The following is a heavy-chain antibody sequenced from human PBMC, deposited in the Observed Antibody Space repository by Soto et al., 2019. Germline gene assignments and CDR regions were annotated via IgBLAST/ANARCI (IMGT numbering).Heavy chain of an antibody. CDR2: ISGSGGST. V-gene: IGHV3-23*01. J-gene: IGHJ4*02. CDR3: AKPLLYNILTGYYNVLYYFDY. D-gene: IGHD3-9*01. CDR1: GFTFSSYA. Sequence: EVQLLESGGGLVQPGGSLRLSCAASGFTFSSYAMSWVRQAPGKGLEWVSAISGSGGSTYYADSVKGRFTISRDNSKNTLYLQMNSLRAEHTAVYYCAKPLLYNILTGYYNVLYYFDYWGQGTLVTVSS.